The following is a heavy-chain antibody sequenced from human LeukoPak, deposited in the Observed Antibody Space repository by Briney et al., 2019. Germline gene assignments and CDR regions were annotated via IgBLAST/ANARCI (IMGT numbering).Heavy chain of an antibody. CDR3: ARGPKRPIFGVVTPAPTDY. Sequence: SETLSLTCAVYGGSFSGYYWSWIRQPPGKGLEWIGEINHSGSNNYNPSLKSRVTISVDTSKKQFSLKLSSVTAADTAVYYCARGPKRPIFGVVTPAPTDYWGQGTLVTVSS. CDR1: GGSFSGYY. CDR2: INHSGSN. V-gene: IGHV4-34*01. J-gene: IGHJ4*02. D-gene: IGHD3-3*01.